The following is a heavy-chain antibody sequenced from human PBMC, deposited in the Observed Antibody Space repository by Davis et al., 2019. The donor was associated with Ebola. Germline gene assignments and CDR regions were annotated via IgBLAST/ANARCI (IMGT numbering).Heavy chain of an antibody. J-gene: IGHJ4*02. V-gene: IGHV3-53*01. D-gene: IGHD4-23*01. CDR2: IYSGGST. Sequence: GESLKISCAASGLIFNNYWMSWIRQAPGKGLERVSVIYSGGSTYYADSVKGRFTISRDNSKNTLYLQMNSLRAEDTAVYYCASQSPDYGGNRGWGQGTLVTVSS. CDR1: GLIFNNYW. CDR3: ASQSPDYGGNRG.